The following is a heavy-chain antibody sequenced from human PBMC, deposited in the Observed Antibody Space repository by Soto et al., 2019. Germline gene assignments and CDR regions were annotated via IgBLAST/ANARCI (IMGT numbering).Heavy chain of an antibody. CDR2: IDPSDSYT. D-gene: IGHD5-18*01. CDR1: GYSFTSYW. Sequence: PGESLKISCKCSGYSFTSYWISWVRQMPGKGLEWMGRIDPSDSYTNYSPSFQGHVTISADKSISTAYLQWSSLKASDTAMYYCAILPKAMAPSRYFDYWGQGTLVTVSS. V-gene: IGHV5-10-1*01. CDR3: AILPKAMAPSRYFDY. J-gene: IGHJ4*02.